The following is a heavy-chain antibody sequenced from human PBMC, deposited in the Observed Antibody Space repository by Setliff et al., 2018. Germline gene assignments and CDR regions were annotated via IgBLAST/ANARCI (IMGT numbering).Heavy chain of an antibody. J-gene: IGHJ6*03. CDR2: IYTSWST. CDR3: ARMSGFQYMDV. Sequence: SETLSLTCTVSDDSISSCHYYWSWIRQPAGKGLEWLGQIYTSWSTNYNPSRKGRATLSIDASKRQFSLKLTSVTAADTAVYYCARMSGFQYMDVWGKGTTVTVSS. D-gene: IGHD3-3*01. CDR1: DDSISSCHYY. V-gene: IGHV4-61*09.